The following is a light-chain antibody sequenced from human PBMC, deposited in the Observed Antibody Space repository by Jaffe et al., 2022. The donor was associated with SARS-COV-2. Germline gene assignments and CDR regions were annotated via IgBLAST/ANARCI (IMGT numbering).Light chain of an antibody. CDR2: YKSDSDK. J-gene: IGLJ3*02. CDR1: SGINVGTYN. CDR3: MIWHSSTWV. Sequence: QAVLTQPSSLSASPGASASLTCTLHSGINVGTYNIYWYQQKPGSPPRYLLRYKSDSDKQQGSGVPSRFSGSKDAAANAGILLISGLQSEDEADYHCMIWHSSTWVFGGGTKLTVL. V-gene: IGLV5-45*02.